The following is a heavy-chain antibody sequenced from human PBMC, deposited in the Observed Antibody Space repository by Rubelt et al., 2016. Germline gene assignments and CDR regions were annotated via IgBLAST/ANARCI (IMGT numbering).Heavy chain of an antibody. CDR2: ISGSGGST. D-gene: IGHD3-22*01. Sequence: VTGEGLEWVSAISGSGGSTYYADSVKGRFTISRDNSKNTLYMQMNSLRAEDTAVYYCAKVYYGTSGYYRYYFDYWGQGTLVTVSS. CDR3: AKVYYGTSGYYRYYFDY. J-gene: IGHJ4*02. V-gene: IGHV3-23*01.